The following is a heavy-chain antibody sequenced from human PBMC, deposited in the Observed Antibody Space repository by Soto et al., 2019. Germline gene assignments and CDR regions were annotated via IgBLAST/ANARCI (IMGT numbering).Heavy chain of an antibody. CDR1: DGSISGNF. J-gene: IGHJ4*02. Sequence: LSLTCTVSDGSISGNFLTWIRQPAGRGLEWIGRISSNGNTDYNPSLKSRVTMSIDTSKNHFSLDLISVTASDTAIYYCAREVWVAGLLYYFDFWGQGTLVTVSS. V-gene: IGHV4-4*07. CDR3: AREVWVAGLLYYFDF. D-gene: IGHD6-19*01. CDR2: ISSNGNT.